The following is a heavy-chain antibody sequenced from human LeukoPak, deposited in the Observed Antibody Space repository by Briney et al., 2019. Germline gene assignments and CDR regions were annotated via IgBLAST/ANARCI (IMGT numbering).Heavy chain of an antibody. D-gene: IGHD7-27*01. CDR3: TRDSGNWGAYYYYYGMGV. J-gene: IGHJ6*02. Sequence: SQALSLTCAISGDSVSSNSAGWNWIRQSPSRGLEWLGRTYYRSKWYSDYAVSVKSRITINPDTSKNQFSLQLNSVTPEDTAVYYCTRDSGNWGAYYYYYGMGVWGQGTTVTVSS. V-gene: IGHV6-1*01. CDR2: TYYRSKWYS. CDR1: GDSVSSNSAG.